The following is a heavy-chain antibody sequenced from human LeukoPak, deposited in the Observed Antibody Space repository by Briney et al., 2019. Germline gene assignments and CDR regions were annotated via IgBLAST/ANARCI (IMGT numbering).Heavy chain of an antibody. Sequence: SETLSLTCSVSGGSISSYYWSWIRQPPGKGLEWIGYIYYSGSTNYNPSLKSRVTISVDTSKNQFSLKLSSVTAADTAVYYCAREGTAGTNLNWFDPWDQGTLVTVSS. D-gene: IGHD1-1*01. J-gene: IGHJ5*02. CDR2: IYYSGST. CDR1: GGSISSYY. V-gene: IGHV4-59*01. CDR3: AREGTAGTNLNWFDP.